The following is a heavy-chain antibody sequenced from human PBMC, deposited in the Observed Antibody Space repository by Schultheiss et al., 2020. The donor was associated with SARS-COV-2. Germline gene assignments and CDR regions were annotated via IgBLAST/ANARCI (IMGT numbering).Heavy chain of an antibody. CDR3: ARVQALLLHCGGDCDAFDI. CDR2: VYTDGNEK. V-gene: IGHV3-33*08. J-gene: IGHJ3*02. D-gene: IGHD2-21*01. Sequence: GGSLRLSCAASGFTFSSYGMHWVRQAPGKGLEWVALVYTDGNEKHYGDSVKGRFTISRDNAKNSLYLQMNSLRAEDTAVYYCARVQALLLHCGGDCDAFDIWGQGTMVTVSS. CDR1: GFTFSSYG.